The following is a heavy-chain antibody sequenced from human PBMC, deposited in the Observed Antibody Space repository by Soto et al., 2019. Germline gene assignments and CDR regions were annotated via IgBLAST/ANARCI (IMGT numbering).Heavy chain of an antibody. J-gene: IGHJ5*02. CDR1: GYTLTELS. D-gene: IGHD3-10*01. CDR2: FDPEDGET. CDR3: AIWFGEFDSNWFDA. Sequence: ASVKVSCKVSGYTLTELSMHWVRQAPGKGLEWMGGFDPEDGETIYAQKFQGRVTMTEDTSTDTAYMELSSLRSEDTAVYYCAIWFGEFDSNWFDAWGQGTLVTVSS. V-gene: IGHV1-24*01.